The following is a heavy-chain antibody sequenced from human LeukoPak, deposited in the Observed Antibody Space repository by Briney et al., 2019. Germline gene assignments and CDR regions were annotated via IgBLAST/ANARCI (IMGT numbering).Heavy chain of an antibody. J-gene: IGHJ6*03. Sequence: GSLRLSCEASGFTFSSYSMSWVRQAPGKGLEWVSGIIDSGDITYYANSVKGRFTISRDNSKNTLYLQMNSLRAGDTAVYYCAKLGGQEVYNYYVGVWGKGTTVAVSS. CDR1: GFTFSSYS. CDR3: AKLGGQEVYNYYVGV. CDR2: IIDSGDIT. V-gene: IGHV3-23*01. D-gene: IGHD3-16*01.